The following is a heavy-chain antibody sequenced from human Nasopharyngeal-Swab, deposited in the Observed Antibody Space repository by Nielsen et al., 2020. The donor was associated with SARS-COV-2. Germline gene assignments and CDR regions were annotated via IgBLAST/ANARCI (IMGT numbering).Heavy chain of an antibody. CDR2: FAPEDGET. D-gene: IGHD2-15*01. J-gene: IGHJ4*01. CDR1: GYTLTELS. V-gene: IGHV1-24*01. CDR3: ATDFAVVVAATLSD. Sequence: ASEKVSCKVSGYTLTELSMHWVRQAPGNALEWMGGFAPEDGETIYAQKFQGRVTMTEDTSTDTAYMDLCSLRSEETAVYYCATDFAVVVAATLSDWGHGTLVTVSS.